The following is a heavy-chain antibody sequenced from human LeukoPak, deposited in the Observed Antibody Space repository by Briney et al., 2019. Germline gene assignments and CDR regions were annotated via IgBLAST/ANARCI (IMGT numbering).Heavy chain of an antibody. CDR3: AREGATDWYFHL. J-gene: IGHJ2*01. D-gene: IGHD5-12*01. CDR1: GFTFSSYW. Sequence: GGSWRLSCAASGFTFSSYWMHWVRQAPGKGLVWVSRINSDGSSTSYADSVKGRFTISRDNAKNTLYLQMSSLRAEDTAVYYCAREGATDWYFHLWGRGTLVTVSS. V-gene: IGHV3-74*01. CDR2: INSDGSST.